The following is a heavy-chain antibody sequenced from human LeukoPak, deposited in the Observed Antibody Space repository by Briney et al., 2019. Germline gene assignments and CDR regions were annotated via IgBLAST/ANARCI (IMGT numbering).Heavy chain of an antibody. Sequence: SETLSLTCAVSGASITSYYWSWIRQPPGKGLEWIGYIYYSGSTNYNPSLMSRVTMSVDTSKNEFSLKLSSVTTADTAVYYCATRRIAVAAPFDYWGQGTLVTVSS. D-gene: IGHD6-19*01. CDR2: IYYSGST. CDR3: ATRRIAVAAPFDY. CDR1: GASITSYY. J-gene: IGHJ4*02. V-gene: IGHV4-59*01.